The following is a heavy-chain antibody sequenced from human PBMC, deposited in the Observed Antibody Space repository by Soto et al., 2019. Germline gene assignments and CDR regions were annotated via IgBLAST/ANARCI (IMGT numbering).Heavy chain of an antibody. CDR3: ARDLWYSSSWDYYDGMDV. CDR2: IYSGGST. J-gene: IGHJ6*02. Sequence: EVQLVETGGGLIQPGGSLRLSCAASGFTVSSNYMSWVRQAPGKGLEWVSVIYSGGSTYYADSVKGRFTISRDNSKNTLYLQMNSLRAEDTAVYYCARDLWYSSSWDYYDGMDVWGQGTTVTVSS. CDR1: GFTVSSNY. V-gene: IGHV3-53*02. D-gene: IGHD6-13*01.